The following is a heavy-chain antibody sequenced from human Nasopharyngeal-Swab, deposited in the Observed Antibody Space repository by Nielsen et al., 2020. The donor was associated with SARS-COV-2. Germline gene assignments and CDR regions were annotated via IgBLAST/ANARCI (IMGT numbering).Heavy chain of an antibody. D-gene: IGHD3-22*01. V-gene: IGHV2-70*01. Sequence: WIRQPPGKALEWLALIYWDDDKYYSTSLKTRLTISKDTSKNQVVLTMTNMDPVDTATYYCARSTADYYDSSGLTPSWFDPWGQGTLVTVSS. CDR2: IYWDDDK. CDR3: ARSTADYYDSSGLTPSWFDP. J-gene: IGHJ5*02.